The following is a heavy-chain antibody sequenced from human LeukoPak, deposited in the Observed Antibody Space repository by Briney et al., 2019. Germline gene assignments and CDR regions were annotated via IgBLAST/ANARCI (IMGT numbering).Heavy chain of an antibody. CDR2: ISSSSYI. CDR3: ARDGESSGYLHYAFDI. V-gene: IGHV3-21*01. Sequence: GGSLRLSCAASGFTFSSYSMNWVRQAPGKGLEWVSSISSSSYIYYADSVKGRFTISRDNAKNSLYLQMNSLRAEDTAVYYCARDGESSGYLHYAFDIWGQGTMVTVSS. CDR1: GFTFSSYS. J-gene: IGHJ3*02. D-gene: IGHD3-22*01.